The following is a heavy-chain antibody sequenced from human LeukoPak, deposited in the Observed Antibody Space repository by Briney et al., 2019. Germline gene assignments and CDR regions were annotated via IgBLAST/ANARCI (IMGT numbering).Heavy chain of an antibody. CDR2: ISGSGGST. CDR3: AKEVHSGSYQVFDY. V-gene: IGHV3-23*01. Sequence: QSGGSLRLSCAASGFTFSSYGMHWVRQAPGKGLEWVSAISGSGGSTYYADSVKGRFTISRDNSKNTLYLQMNSLRAEDTAVYYCAKEVHSGSYQVFDYWGQGTLVTVSS. D-gene: IGHD1-26*01. J-gene: IGHJ4*02. CDR1: GFTFSSYG.